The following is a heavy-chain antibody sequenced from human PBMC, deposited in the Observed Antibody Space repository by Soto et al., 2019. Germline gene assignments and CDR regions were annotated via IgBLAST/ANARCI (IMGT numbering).Heavy chain of an antibody. Sequence: QITLKESGPTLVKPTQTLTLTCTFSGFSLSTSGVGVGWIRQPPGKALEWLALIYWDDDKRYSPSLKSRLTITKXXSXNXXVLTMTTMDPVDTATYYCAHAQCGGDCYSYLNFDYWGQGTLVTVSS. J-gene: IGHJ4*02. V-gene: IGHV2-5*02. CDR3: AHAQCGGDCYSYLNFDY. CDR1: GFSLSTSGVG. D-gene: IGHD2-21*02. CDR2: IYWDDDK.